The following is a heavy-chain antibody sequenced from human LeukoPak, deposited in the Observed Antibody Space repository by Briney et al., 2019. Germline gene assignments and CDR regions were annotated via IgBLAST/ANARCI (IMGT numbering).Heavy chain of an antibody. J-gene: IGHJ4*02. V-gene: IGHV3-7*01. D-gene: IGHD2-15*01. Sequence: GGSLRLSCAASGFTFSSYWMSWVRQAPGKGLEWVANIKLDGSEKYYVDSVKGRFTISRDNAQNSLYLQMNGLRAEDTAVYYYARVGGYCSGGTCYLLRFDYWGQGTLVTVSS. CDR2: IKLDGSEK. CDR1: GFTFSSYW. CDR3: ARVGGYCSGGTCYLLRFDY.